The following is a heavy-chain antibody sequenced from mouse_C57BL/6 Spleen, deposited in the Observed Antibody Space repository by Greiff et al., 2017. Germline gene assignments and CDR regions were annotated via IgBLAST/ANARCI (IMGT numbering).Heavy chain of an antibody. CDR1: GYTFTSYW. D-gene: IGHD1-1*01. J-gene: IGHJ2*01. CDR2: IYPGNSDT. Sequence: VQLKQSGPVLARPGASVKMSCKTSGYTFTSYWMHWVKQRPGQGLEWIGAIYPGNSDTSYNQKFKGKAKLTAVTSASTAYMELSSLTTEDSAVYYCTRGDYYGSSYFDYWGQGTTLTVSS. CDR3: TRGDYYGSSYFDY. V-gene: IGHV1-5*01.